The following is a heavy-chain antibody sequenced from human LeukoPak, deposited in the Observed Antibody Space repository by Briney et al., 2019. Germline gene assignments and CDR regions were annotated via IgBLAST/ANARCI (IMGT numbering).Heavy chain of an antibody. Sequence: RGSLRLSCAASGFTFDEYGMSWVRQAPGKGLEWVSGINWSGGTTVYAESVKGRFTVSRDNAKNSLYLQVNSLRVDDTALYYCARERFGSDYYLDVWGKGTTVTVSS. V-gene: IGHV3-20*04. CDR1: GFTFDEYG. CDR3: ARERFGSDYYLDV. J-gene: IGHJ6*03. CDR2: INWSGGTT. D-gene: IGHD3-10*01.